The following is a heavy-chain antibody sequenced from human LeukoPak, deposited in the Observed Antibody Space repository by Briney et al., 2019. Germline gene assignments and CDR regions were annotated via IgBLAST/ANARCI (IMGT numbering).Heavy chain of an antibody. J-gene: IGHJ4*02. CDR1: DGSIISYY. Sequence: AETLSLTCTVSDGSIISYYWGWIRQPPGKGLEWIGYIYYNGSTNYNPSLKSRVTISVDTSKNQFSLNLSSVTAADTAVYYCARQNPAAAGQGLDYWGQGALVTVSS. V-gene: IGHV4-59*08. CDR3: ARQNPAAAGQGLDY. CDR2: IYYNGST. D-gene: IGHD6-13*01.